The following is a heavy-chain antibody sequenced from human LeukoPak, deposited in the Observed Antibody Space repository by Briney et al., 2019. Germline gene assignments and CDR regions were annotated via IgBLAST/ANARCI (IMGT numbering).Heavy chain of an antibody. CDR2: IRYDGSNK. J-gene: IGHJ5*02. V-gene: IGHV3-30*02. Sequence: QSGGSLRLSWAASGFTFSSYGMHWVRQAPGKGLEWVAFIRYDGSNKYYADSVKGRFTISRDNSKNTLYLRMNSLRAEDTAVYYCAKYESVRRITIFGVVMYNWFDPWGQGTLVTVSS. CDR3: AKYESVRRITIFGVVMYNWFDP. D-gene: IGHD3-3*01. CDR1: GFTFSSYG.